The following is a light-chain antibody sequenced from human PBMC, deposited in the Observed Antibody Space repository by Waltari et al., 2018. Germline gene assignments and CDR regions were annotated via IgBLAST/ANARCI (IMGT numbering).Light chain of an antibody. J-gene: IGLJ3*02. Sequence: QTVVTQEPSLTVSPGGTVTLTCASSTGAVTSGYYPNWFQQKPGQAPTALIYTTSNKHSWTPVRFSVSLVGDKAALTVSGVQPEDEAEYYCLLYDDGTWVFGGGTKLTVL. CDR2: TTS. CDR3: LLYDDGTWV. V-gene: IGLV7-43*01. CDR1: TGAVTSGYY.